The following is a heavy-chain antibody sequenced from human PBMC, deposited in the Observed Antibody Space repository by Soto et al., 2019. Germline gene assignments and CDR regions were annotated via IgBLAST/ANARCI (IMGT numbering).Heavy chain of an antibody. V-gene: IGHV3-30-3*01. CDR1: GFTFSSYA. Sequence: GGSLRLSCAASGFTFSSYAMHWVRQAPGKGLEWVAVISYDGSNKYYADSMKGRFTISRDNSKNTLYLQMNSLRAEDTAVYYCARGKGDYYDSSGYYEISFDYWGQGTLVTVSS. D-gene: IGHD3-22*01. CDR3: ARGKGDYYDSSGYYEISFDY. J-gene: IGHJ4*02. CDR2: ISYDGSNK.